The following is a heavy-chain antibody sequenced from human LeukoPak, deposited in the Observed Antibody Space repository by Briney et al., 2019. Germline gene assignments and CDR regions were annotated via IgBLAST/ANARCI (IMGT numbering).Heavy chain of an antibody. Sequence: SVKVSCKASGGTFSSYAISWVRQAPGQGLEWMGRIIPIFGLANYAQKFQGRVTITADKSTSTAYMELSSLRSEDTAVYYCARVGYCSSTSCYSYYYYYGMDVWGQGTTVTVSS. CDR2: IIPIFGLA. J-gene: IGHJ6*02. CDR1: GGTFSSYA. V-gene: IGHV1-69*04. CDR3: ARVGYCSSTSCYSYYYYYGMDV. D-gene: IGHD2-2*01.